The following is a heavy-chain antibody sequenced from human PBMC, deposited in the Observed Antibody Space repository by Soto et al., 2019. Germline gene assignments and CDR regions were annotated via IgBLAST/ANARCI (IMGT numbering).Heavy chain of an antibody. CDR1: GGTFSSYA. CDR2: IIPIFGTA. J-gene: IGHJ4*02. CDR3: AIVGATHHFAS. V-gene: IGHV1-69*06. D-gene: IGHD1-26*01. Sequence: GASVKVSCKASGGTFSSYAISWVRQAPGQGLEWMGGIIPIFGTANYAQKFQGRVTITADKSTSTAYMELSRLRSEDTAVYYCAIVGATHHFASGGQGTRVTVSP.